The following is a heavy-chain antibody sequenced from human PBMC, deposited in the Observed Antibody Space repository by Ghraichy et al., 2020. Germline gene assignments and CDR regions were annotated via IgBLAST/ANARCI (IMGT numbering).Heavy chain of an antibody. CDR3: ALIGEQQLEIDY. Sequence: SETLSLTCTVSGGSISSYHWSWIRQPPGKGLEWIGYIYYSGNTKYNPSLKSRVTISIDTSKNQFSLKLSSVTAADTAVYYCALIGEQQLEIDYWGQGTLVTVSS. CDR2: IYYSGNT. CDR1: GGSISSYH. D-gene: IGHD6-13*01. V-gene: IGHV4-59*01. J-gene: IGHJ4*02.